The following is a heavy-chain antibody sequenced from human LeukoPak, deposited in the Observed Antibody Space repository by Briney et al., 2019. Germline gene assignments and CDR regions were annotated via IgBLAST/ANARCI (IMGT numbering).Heavy chain of an antibody. Sequence: GGSLRLSCATFGFTFNGSALHWVRQASGQGLEWVGRIRGKAHRYATAYAASVKGRFTVSRDDSKNMAYLQMNSLKTEDTAIYYCTRRHYGDYVVDNWGQGTLVTVSS. J-gene: IGHJ4*02. D-gene: IGHD4-17*01. CDR1: GFTFNGSA. V-gene: IGHV3-73*01. CDR2: IRGKAHRYAT. CDR3: TRRHYGDYVVDN.